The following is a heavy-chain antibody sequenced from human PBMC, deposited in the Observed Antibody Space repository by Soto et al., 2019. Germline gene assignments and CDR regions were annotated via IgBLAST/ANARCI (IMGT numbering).Heavy chain of an antibody. J-gene: IGHJ3*02. Sequence: GGSLRLSCAASGFTFSDYYMSWIRQAPGKGLEWVSYISSSGSTIYYADSVKGGFTISRDNAKNSLYLQMNSLRAEDTAVYYCARSTSTYYDILTGSYDAFDIWGQGTMVTVSS. D-gene: IGHD3-9*01. CDR1: GFTFSDYY. V-gene: IGHV3-11*01. CDR3: ARSTSTYYDILTGSYDAFDI. CDR2: ISSSGSTI.